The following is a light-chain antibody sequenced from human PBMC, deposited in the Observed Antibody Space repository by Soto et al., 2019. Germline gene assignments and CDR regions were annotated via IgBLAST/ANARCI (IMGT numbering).Light chain of an antibody. CDR2: AAS. CDR3: LQDYNYTWT. V-gene: IGKV1-6*01. J-gene: IGKJ1*01. Sequence: AIQMTQSPSSLSASVGERVTITCRASHGIRNDLGWYHQKPVKDPKILIYAASSLQSGVPSRFSGSASGTDFNLTISRLQTEDCATYECLQDYNYTWTFRPSTKVDIK. CDR1: HGIRND.